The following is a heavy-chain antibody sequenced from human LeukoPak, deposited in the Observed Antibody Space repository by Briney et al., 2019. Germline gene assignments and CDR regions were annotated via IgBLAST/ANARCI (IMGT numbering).Heavy chain of an antibody. J-gene: IGHJ4*02. CDR2: IRYDGSNK. D-gene: IGHD3-10*01. Sequence: GGSLRLSCAPSGFTFSNAWMSWVRQAPGKGLEWVAFIRYDGSNKYYADSVKGRFTISRDNSKNTLYLQMNSLRAEDTAVYYCAKDSVWFGETNPFDYWGQGTLVTVSS. V-gene: IGHV3-30*02. CDR3: AKDSVWFGETNPFDY. CDR1: GFTFSNAW.